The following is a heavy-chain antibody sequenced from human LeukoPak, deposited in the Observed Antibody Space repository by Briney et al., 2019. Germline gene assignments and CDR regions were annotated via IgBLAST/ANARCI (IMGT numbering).Heavy chain of an antibody. J-gene: IGHJ4*02. V-gene: IGHV3-30*02. D-gene: IGHD4/OR15-4a*01. CDR2: IRYDGRNK. Sequence: GGSLRLSCAASGFTFNNYGMNWVRQAPGEGLEWVAFIRYDGRNKYYADSVKGRFTISRDNSKNTLYLQMNSLRAEDTAVYYCAKDHRGDYGDYFNYWGQGTLVTVSS. CDR3: AKDHRGDYGDYFNY. CDR1: GFTFNNYG.